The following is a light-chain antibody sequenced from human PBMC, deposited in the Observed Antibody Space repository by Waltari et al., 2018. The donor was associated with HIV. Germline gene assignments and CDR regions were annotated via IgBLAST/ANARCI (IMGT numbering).Light chain of an antibody. CDR3: QQSYSTPWT. V-gene: IGKV1-39*01. Sequence: DIQMTQSPSSQSASVGDRVTITCRASQIISSYLNWYQQKPNKAPKLLIYAASSLQSGVPSRFSGSGSETDFTLTISSLQPEDFASYYCQQSYSTPWTFGRGTEVEIK. CDR2: AAS. CDR1: QIISSY. J-gene: IGKJ1*01.